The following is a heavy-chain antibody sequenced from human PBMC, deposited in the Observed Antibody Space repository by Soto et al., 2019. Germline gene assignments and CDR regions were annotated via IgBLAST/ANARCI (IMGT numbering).Heavy chain of an antibody. CDR3: ARTYGGWFDP. D-gene: IGHD4-17*01. V-gene: IGHV4-59*08. CDR2: IYYSGST. CDR1: GGSISSYY. Sequence: QVQLQESGPGLVKPSETLSLTCTVSGGSISSYYWSWIRQPPGKGLEWIGYIYYSGSTNYNPSLESRVTISVDTSKNQFSLKLSSVTAADTAVYYCARTYGGWFDPWGQGTLVTVSS. J-gene: IGHJ5*02.